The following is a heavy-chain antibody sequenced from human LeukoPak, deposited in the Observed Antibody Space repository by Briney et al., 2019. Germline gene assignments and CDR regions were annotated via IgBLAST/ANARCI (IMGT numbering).Heavy chain of an antibody. CDR3: ARDLGGIAAAGKGNWFDP. D-gene: IGHD6-13*01. V-gene: IGHV1-46*01. CDR1: AYTFTSYY. CDR2: INPSGGST. Sequence: ASMNSSCKASAYTFTSYYMHWVRHAPGQGLDWMGIINPSGGSTSYAQKFQSRVTMTRDTSTSTVHMELSSLRSEDTAVYYCARDLGGIAAAGKGNWFDPWGQGTLVTVSS. J-gene: IGHJ5*02.